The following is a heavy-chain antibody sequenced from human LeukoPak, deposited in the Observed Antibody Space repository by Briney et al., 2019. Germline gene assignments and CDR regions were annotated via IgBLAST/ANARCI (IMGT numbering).Heavy chain of an antibody. J-gene: IGHJ4*02. CDR1: GFTFSSYE. D-gene: IGHD3-10*01. CDR2: ISSTGSTI. Sequence: GGSLRLSCAAAGFTFSSYEMIWVRQAPGKGLEWASYISSTGSTIYYADSVKGRFTISRDNAKNSLYLQMNSLRAEDTAVYYCARPSSRDYWGQGTLVTVSS. V-gene: IGHV3-48*03. CDR3: ARPSSRDY.